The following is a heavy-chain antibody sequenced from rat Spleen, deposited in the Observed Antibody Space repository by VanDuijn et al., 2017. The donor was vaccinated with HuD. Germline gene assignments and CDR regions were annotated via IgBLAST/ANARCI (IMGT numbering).Heavy chain of an antibody. J-gene: IGHJ2*01. CDR3: ARPDYSRFDY. D-gene: IGHD1-2*01. V-gene: IGHV5-29*01. CDR2: INYDGSNT. CDR1: GFTFSDYY. Sequence: EVQLVESAGGLVQPGRSLKLSCAASGFTFSDYYMAWVRQAPTKGLEWVATINYDGSNTYYRDSVKGRFTISRDNANSTLYLQMDSLRSEDTATYYCARPDYSRFDYWGQGVMVTVSS.